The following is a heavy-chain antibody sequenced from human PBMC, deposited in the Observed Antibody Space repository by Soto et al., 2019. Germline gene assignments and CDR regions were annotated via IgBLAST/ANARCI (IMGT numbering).Heavy chain of an antibody. CDR3: ARTLSGYFWAVAY. D-gene: IGHD3-16*02. V-gene: IGHV3-23*01. CDR1: GFTFNMYA. Sequence: GGSLRLSCAASGFTFNMYAMSWVRQAPGKWLEWVSGIGGSGGNTYYADFVKGRFTISRDNSKNKLYLKMDSLRAEDTAVYYCARTLSGYFWAVAYWGQGXRATV. CDR2: IGGSGGNT. J-gene: IGHJ4*02.